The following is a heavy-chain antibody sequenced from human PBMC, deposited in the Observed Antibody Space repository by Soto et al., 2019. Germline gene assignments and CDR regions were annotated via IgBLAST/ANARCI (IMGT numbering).Heavy chain of an antibody. CDR1: VFTFSSYS. D-gene: IGHD1-7*01. Sequence: GGSLRLSCAASVFTFSSYSMHLVRQAPGKGLEWVSVISYDGSNKYYADSVKGRFTISRENSKNTLYLQMNSLRAEDTAVYYCARTVLNGTTVRRKSNEYWGQGTLVTFSS. CDR2: ISYDGSNK. J-gene: IGHJ4*02. CDR3: ARTVLNGTTVRRKSNEY. V-gene: IGHV3-30-3*01.